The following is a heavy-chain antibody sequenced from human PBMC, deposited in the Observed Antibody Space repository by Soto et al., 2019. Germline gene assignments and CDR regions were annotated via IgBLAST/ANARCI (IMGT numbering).Heavy chain of an antibody. D-gene: IGHD2-15*01. Sequence: KPSETLSLTCTVSGGSISSGGYYWSWIRQHPGKGLEWIGYIYYSGSTYYNPSLKSRVTISVDTSKNQFSLKLSSVTAADTAVYYCARRYCSGGSCYGNWFDPWGQGTLVTVSS. CDR3: ARRYCSGGSCYGNWFDP. V-gene: IGHV4-31*03. CDR2: IYYSGST. CDR1: GGSISSGGYY. J-gene: IGHJ5*02.